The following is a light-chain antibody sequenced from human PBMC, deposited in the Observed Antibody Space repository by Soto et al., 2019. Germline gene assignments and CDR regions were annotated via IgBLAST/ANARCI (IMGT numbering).Light chain of an antibody. V-gene: IGLV1-51*01. CDR3: GTWDTGLSVWV. CDR1: SSNIGNNY. Sequence: QSVLTQPPSVSAAPGQKVTISCSGSSSNIGNNYVSWYQQLPGTAPKLLIYDTNTRPSEIPDRFSGSKSGTSATLGITGLQTGDEADYYCGTWDTGLSVWVFGGGTQLTVL. CDR2: DTN. J-gene: IGLJ3*02.